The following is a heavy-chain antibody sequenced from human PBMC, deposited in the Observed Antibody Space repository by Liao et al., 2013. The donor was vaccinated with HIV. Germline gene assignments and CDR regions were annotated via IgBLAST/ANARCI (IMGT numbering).Heavy chain of an antibody. Sequence: QVQLQESGPGLVKPSQTVSLTCTVSGDSLISSHYSWSWIRQPAGKGLEWIGRVYSSGRTSYNPSLTGVTVSLDTSKNQISLTLSSVTAADTAVYFCARGDYIRYFDLWGRGTLVTVSS. V-gene: IGHV4-61*02. CDR1: GDSLISSHYS. CDR2: VYSSGRT. J-gene: IGHJ2*01. CDR3: ARGDYIRYFDL. D-gene: IGHD4-11*01.